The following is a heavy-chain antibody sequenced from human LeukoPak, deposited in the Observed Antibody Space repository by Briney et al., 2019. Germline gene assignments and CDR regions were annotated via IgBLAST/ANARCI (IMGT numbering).Heavy chain of an antibody. D-gene: IGHD3-22*01. CDR1: GDSISTSNSY. CDR3: AREDDGSGYYSPDFDY. CDR2: IYYSGST. V-gene: IGHV4-39*07. Sequence: SETLSLTCTVSGDSISTSNSYWGWIRQPPGKGLEWIGSIYYSGSTYYNPSLKSRVTISVDTSKNQFSLKLSSVTAADTAVYYCAREDDGSGYYSPDFDYWGQGTLVTVSS. J-gene: IGHJ4*02.